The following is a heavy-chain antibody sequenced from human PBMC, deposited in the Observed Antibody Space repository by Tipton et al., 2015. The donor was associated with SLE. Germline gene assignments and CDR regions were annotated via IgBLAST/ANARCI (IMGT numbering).Heavy chain of an antibody. Sequence: LRLSCTVSGGSISSSSYYWGWIRQPPGKGLEWIGSIYYSGSTYYNPSLKIRVTISVDTSKNQFSLKLSSVTAADTAVYYCAQEREGYWGQGTLVTVSS. D-gene: IGHD1-1*01. CDR2: IYYSGST. V-gene: IGHV4-39*07. CDR1: GGSISSSSYY. CDR3: AQEREGY. J-gene: IGHJ4*02.